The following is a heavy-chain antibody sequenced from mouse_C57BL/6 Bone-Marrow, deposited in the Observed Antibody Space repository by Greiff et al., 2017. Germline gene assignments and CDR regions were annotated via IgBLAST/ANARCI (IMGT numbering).Heavy chain of an antibody. J-gene: IGHJ4*01. D-gene: IGHD2-3*01. CDR3: ARQNDGYYDYYAMDY. CDR1: GFTFSDYG. Sequence: EVKLMESGGGLVQPGGSLKLSCAASGFTFSDYGMAWVRQAPRKGPEWVAFISNLAYSIYYADTVTGRFTISRENAKNTLYLEMSSLRSEDTAMYYCARQNDGYYDYYAMDYWGQGTSVTVSS. V-gene: IGHV5-15*01. CDR2: ISNLAYSI.